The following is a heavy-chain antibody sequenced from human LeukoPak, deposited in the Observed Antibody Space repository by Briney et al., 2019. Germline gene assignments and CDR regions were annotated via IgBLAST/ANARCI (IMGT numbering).Heavy chain of an antibody. Sequence: GGSLRLSCAASGFTFSSYAMNWVRQAPGEGLEWVSAISAGGTSTYYADSVKGRFTISRDNSKNTLYLQMNSLRAEDTAIYYCANEYSKGDVWGQGTTVTVSS. V-gene: IGHV3-23*01. D-gene: IGHD4-11*01. J-gene: IGHJ3*01. CDR2: ISAGGTST. CDR3: ANEYSKGDV. CDR1: GFTFSSYA.